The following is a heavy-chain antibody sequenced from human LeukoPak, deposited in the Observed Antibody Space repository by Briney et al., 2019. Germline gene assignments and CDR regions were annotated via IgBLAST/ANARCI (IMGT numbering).Heavy chain of an antibody. CDR3: ASSGAGLGAFDI. J-gene: IGHJ3*02. CDR1: GGSFSGYY. CDR2: INHSGST. D-gene: IGHD6-13*01. Sequence: TSETLSLTCAVYGGSFSGYYWSWIRQPPGKGLEWIGEINHSGSTNYNPSLKSRVTISVDTSKNQFSLKLSSVAAADTAVYYCASSGAGLGAFDIWGQGTMVTVSS. V-gene: IGHV4-34*01.